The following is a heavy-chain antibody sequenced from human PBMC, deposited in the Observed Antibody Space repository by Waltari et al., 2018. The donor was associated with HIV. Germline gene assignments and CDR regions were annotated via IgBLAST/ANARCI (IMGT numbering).Heavy chain of an antibody. CDR1: GFSLSTSGMC. D-gene: IGHD4-17*01. Sequence: QVTLRESGPALVKPTQTLTLTCTFSGFSLSTSGMCVSWIRQPPGKALEWLARIDWDDDKYYSTSLKTRLTISKDTSKNQVVLTMTNMDPVDTATYYCARIRTVTTEGAYYYGMDVWGQGTTVTVSS. CDR3: ARIRTVTTEGAYYYGMDV. J-gene: IGHJ6*02. V-gene: IGHV2-70*15. CDR2: IDWDDDK.